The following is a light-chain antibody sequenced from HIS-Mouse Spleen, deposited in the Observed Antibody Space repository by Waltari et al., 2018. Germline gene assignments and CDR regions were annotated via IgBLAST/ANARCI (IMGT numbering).Light chain of an antibody. CDR1: QSVSSN. J-gene: IGKJ1*01. CDR2: GAS. CDR3: QQYNNWWT. Sequence: EIVMTQSPATLSVSPGERATLSCRASQSVSSNLAWYQQKPGQAPRLLIYGASTSATGLPARFSGSGSGTEFTLTISSMQSEDFAVYYCQQYNNWWTFGQGTKVEI. V-gene: IGKV3-15*01.